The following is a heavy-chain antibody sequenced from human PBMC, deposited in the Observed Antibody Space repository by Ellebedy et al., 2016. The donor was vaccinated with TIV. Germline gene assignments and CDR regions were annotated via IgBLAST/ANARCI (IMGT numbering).Heavy chain of an antibody. V-gene: IGHV3-74*03. CDR3: AREGRDGYNSEFDF. Sequence: GESLKISXAASGFTFRTYCIHWVRQAPGMGLVWVSRINSDGSSTTYADSVKGRFTFSSDNAKNTLYLQMSSLRSEDTAVYYCAREGRDGYNSEFDFWGQGTLVTVSS. CDR2: INSDGSST. D-gene: IGHD5-24*01. CDR1: GFTFRTYC. J-gene: IGHJ4*02.